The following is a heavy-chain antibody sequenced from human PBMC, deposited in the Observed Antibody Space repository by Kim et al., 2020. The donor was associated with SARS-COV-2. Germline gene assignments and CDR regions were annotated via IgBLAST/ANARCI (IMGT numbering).Heavy chain of an antibody. J-gene: IGHJ3*02. CDR3: ARNWDYYDSSGSKDAFDI. D-gene: IGHD3-22*01. CDR1: GYTFTSYA. CDR2: INAGNGNT. Sequence: ASVKVSCKASGYTFTSYAMHWVRQAPGQRLEWMGWINAGNGNTKYSQKFQGRVTITRDTSASTAYMELSSLRSEDTAVYYCARNWDYYDSSGSKDAFDIWGQGTMVTVSS. V-gene: IGHV1-3*01.